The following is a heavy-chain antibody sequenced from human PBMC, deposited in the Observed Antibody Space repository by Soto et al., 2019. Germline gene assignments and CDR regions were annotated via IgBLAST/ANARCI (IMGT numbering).Heavy chain of an antibody. CDR1: GDSVSSNSAA. V-gene: IGHV6-1*01. D-gene: IGHD3-3*01. CDR3: ARDDWSGYYPTYYYYYGMDV. J-gene: IGHJ6*02. Sequence: SQTLSLTCAISGDSVSSNSAAWNWIRQSPSRGLEWLGRTYYRSKWYNDYAVSVKSRITINPDTSKNQFSLQLNSVAPEASAVYYCARDDWSGYYPTYYYYYGMDVWGQGTTVTVSS. CDR2: TYYRSKWYN.